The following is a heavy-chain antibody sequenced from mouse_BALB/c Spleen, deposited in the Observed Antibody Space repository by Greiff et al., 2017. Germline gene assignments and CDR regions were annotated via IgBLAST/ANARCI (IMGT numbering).Heavy chain of an antibody. CDR2: ISYSGST. CDR1: GYSITSDYA. CDR3: AREGMYYGSSSDY. Sequence: EVKLMESGPGLVKPSQSLSLTCTVTGYSITSDYAWTWIRQFPGNKLEWMGYISYSGSTSYNPSLKSRISITRDTSKNQFFLQLNSVTTEDTATYYCAREGMYYGSSSDYWGQGTTLTVSS. V-gene: IGHV3-2*02. J-gene: IGHJ2*01. D-gene: IGHD1-1*01.